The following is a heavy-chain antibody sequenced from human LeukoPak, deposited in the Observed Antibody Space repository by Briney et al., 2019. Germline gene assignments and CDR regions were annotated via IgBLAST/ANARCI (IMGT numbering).Heavy chain of an antibody. CDR3: ARHGDGVRLWFGELSFDY. D-gene: IGHD3-10*01. J-gene: IGHJ4*02. V-gene: IGHV4-59*08. CDR1: GGSISSYY. Sequence: PSETLSLTCTVSGGSISSYYWSWIRQPPGKGLEWIGYIYYSGSTNYNPSLKSRVTISVDTSKNQFSLKLSSVTAADTAVYYCARHGDGVRLWFGELSFDYWGQGTLVTVSS. CDR2: IYYSGST.